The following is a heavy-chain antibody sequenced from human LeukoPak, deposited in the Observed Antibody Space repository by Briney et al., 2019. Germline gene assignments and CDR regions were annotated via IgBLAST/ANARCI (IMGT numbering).Heavy chain of an antibody. CDR2: IYPGDSDT. Sequence: KPGESLKISCKGSGYSFTSYWIGRVRQMPGKGLEWMGIIYPGDSDTRYSPSFQGQVTISADKSISTAYLQWSSLKASDTAMYYCARLDYYDSSGYPLYFQHWGQGTLVTVPS. V-gene: IGHV5-51*03. J-gene: IGHJ1*01. CDR3: ARLDYYDSSGYPLYFQH. D-gene: IGHD3-22*01. CDR1: GYSFTSYW.